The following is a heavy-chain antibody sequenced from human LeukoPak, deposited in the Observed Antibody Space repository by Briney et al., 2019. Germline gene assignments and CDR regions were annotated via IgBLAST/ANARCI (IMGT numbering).Heavy chain of an antibody. V-gene: IGHV3-74*01. J-gene: IGHJ4*02. Sequence: PGGSLRLSCAASGFTFSSYWMHWVRQAPGKGLVWVSRIYSDGSSTGYADSVKGRFTISRDNAKNTLYLQMNSLRAEDTAVYYCARVGYSSSWYNFDYWGRGTLVTVSS. CDR1: GFTFSSYW. D-gene: IGHD6-13*01. CDR2: IYSDGSST. CDR3: ARVGYSSSWYNFDY.